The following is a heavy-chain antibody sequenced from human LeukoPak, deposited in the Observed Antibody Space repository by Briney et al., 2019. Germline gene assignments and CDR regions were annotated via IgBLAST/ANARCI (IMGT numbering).Heavy chain of an antibody. V-gene: IGHV3-23*01. CDR2: ISGSGGST. D-gene: IGHD6-13*01. J-gene: IGHJ4*02. Sequence: GGSLRLSCAASGFTFSSYAMSWVRQAPGKGLERVSAISGSGGSTYYADSVKGRFTISRDNSKNTLYLQMNSLRAEDTAVYYCAKRPGYSSSWVNYFDYWGQGTLVTVSS. CDR3: AKRPGYSSSWVNYFDY. CDR1: GFTFSSYA.